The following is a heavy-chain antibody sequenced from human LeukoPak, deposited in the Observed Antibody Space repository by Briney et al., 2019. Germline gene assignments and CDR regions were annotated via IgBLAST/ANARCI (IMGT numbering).Heavy chain of an antibody. J-gene: IGHJ4*02. CDR1: GFTFSSYA. Sequence: PGGSLRLSCGASGFTFSSYAMSWVRQAPGKGLEWVSAISDSGGYTYYADSVKGRFTISRDNPKNTLYLQMNSLSADDTAVYYCAKGQYYFDYWGQGTLVTVSS. CDR3: AKGQYYFDY. CDR2: ISDSGGYT. V-gene: IGHV3-23*01.